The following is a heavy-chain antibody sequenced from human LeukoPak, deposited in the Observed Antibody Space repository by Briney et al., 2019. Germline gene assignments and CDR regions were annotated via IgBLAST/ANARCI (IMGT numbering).Heavy chain of an antibody. CDR1: GGSISSYY. V-gene: IGHV4-59*08. Sequence: PSETLSLTCTVSGGSISSYYWSRIRQPPGKGLEWIGYIYYSGSTNYNPSLKSRVTISVDTSKNQFSLKLSSVTAADTAVYYCARVSEWELPDYWGQGTLVTVSS. CDR3: ARVSEWELPDY. D-gene: IGHD1-26*01. J-gene: IGHJ4*02. CDR2: IYYSGST.